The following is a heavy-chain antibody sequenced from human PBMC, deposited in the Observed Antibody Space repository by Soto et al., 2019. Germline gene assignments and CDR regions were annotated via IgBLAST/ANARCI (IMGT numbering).Heavy chain of an antibody. CDR1: GGTFSSYA. V-gene: IGHV1-69*13. D-gene: IGHD2-21*02. Sequence: GASVKVSCKASGGTFSSYAISWVRQAPGQGLEWMGGIIPIFGTANYAQKFQGRVTITADESTSTAYMELSSLRSEDTAVYYCARNPRKVRAVVTPTSWFDPWGQGTLVTVYS. J-gene: IGHJ5*02. CDR3: ARNPRKVRAVVTPTSWFDP. CDR2: IIPIFGTA.